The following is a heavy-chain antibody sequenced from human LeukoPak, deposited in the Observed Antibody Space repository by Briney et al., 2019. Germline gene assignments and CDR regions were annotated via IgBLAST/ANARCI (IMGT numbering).Heavy chain of an antibody. Sequence: PSETLSLTCTVSGGSISTYYWNWIRQPPGKGLEWIGYIYYSGSTNYNPSLKSRVTISVDTSKNHFSLNLTSVTAADTAVYYCARGGIRQTFDNWGQGTLVTVSS. J-gene: IGHJ4*02. D-gene: IGHD3-3*02. CDR1: GGSISTYY. V-gene: IGHV4-59*01. CDR3: ARGGIRQTFDN. CDR2: IYYSGST.